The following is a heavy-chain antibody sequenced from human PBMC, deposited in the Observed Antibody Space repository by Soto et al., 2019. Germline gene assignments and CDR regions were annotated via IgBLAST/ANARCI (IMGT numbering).Heavy chain of an antibody. CDR2: IYTSGST. D-gene: IGHD2-2*01. CDR3: ARGYCSSTSCPGVDY. Sequence: PSETLSPTCTVAGGSIRSDYWSGIRQLAGKGLEWIGRIYTSGSTNYNPSLKSRVTMSVDTSKNQFSLKLNSVTAADTAVYYCARGYCSSTSCPGVDYWVQGTLVTVSS. V-gene: IGHV4-4*07. J-gene: IGHJ4*02. CDR1: GGSIRSDY.